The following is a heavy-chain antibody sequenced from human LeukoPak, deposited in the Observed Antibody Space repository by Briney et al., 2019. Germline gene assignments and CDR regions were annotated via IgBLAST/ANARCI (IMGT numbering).Heavy chain of an antibody. V-gene: IGHV3-53*01. Sequence: PGGSLRLSCAASGFTVSSNYMSWVRQAPGKGLEWVSVIHSGGSTYYADSVKGRFTISRDNSKNTLYLQMNSLRAEDTAVYYCARDHMDVVVPAARYYYMDVWGKGTTVTVSS. CDR1: GFTVSSNY. CDR3: ARDHMDVVVPAARYYYMDV. D-gene: IGHD2-2*01. J-gene: IGHJ6*03. CDR2: IHSGGST.